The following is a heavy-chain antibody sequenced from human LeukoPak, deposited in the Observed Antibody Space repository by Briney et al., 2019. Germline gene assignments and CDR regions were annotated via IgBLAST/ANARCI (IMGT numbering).Heavy chain of an antibody. CDR1: GFTFSSYA. CDR3: ASARYYYDSSGYLDY. V-gene: IGHV3-30-3*01. D-gene: IGHD3-22*01. J-gene: IGHJ4*02. CDR2: ISYDGSNK. Sequence: GGSLGLSCAASGFTFSSYAMHWVRQAPGKGLEWVAVISYDGSNKYYADSVKGRFTISRDNSKNTLYLQMNSLRAEDTAVYYCASARYYYDSSGYLDYWGQGTLVTVSS.